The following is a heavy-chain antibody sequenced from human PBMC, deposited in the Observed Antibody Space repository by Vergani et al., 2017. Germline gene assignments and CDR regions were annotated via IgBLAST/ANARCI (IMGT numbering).Heavy chain of an antibody. D-gene: IGHD3-3*01. CDR2: ISGSGGST. CDR1: GFTFDDYA. CDR3: AKGTALYYDFWSGYWAFDY. V-gene: IGHV3-23*04. J-gene: IGHJ4*02. Sequence: EVQLVESGGGLVQPGRSLRLSCAASGFTFDDYAMHWVRQAPGKGLEWVSGISGSGGSTYYADSVKGRFTISRDNSKNTLYLQMNSLRAEDTAVYYCAKGTALYYDFWSGYWAFDYWGQGTLVTVSS.